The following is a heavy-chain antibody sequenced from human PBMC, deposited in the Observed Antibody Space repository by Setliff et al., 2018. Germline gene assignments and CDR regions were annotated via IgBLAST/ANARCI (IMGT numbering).Heavy chain of an antibody. CDR3: ARQIGSSLSHFYYYMDV. D-gene: IGHD6-19*01. CDR2: IYPGDSET. Sequence: GESLKISCQSSGYIFISYWIGWVRQMPGKGLEWMGIIYPGDSETRYSPSFQGQVTISADKSISTAYLQWSSLKASDTAMYYCARQIGSSLSHFYYYMDVWGKGTTVTVSS. CDR1: GYIFISYW. V-gene: IGHV5-51*01. J-gene: IGHJ6*03.